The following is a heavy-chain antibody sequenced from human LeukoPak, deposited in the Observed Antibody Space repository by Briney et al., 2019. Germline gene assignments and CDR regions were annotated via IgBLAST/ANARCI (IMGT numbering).Heavy chain of an antibody. V-gene: IGHV4-38-2*02. CDR1: GYSISSGYY. CDR2: IYYSGST. D-gene: IGHD6-13*01. Sequence: PSETLSLTCTVSGYSISSGYYRGWIRQPPGKGLEWIGTIYYSGSTYYNPSLKSRVTISVDTSKNQFSLKLSSVTAADTAVYYCARDGGGISSWYRVPNNWFDPWGQGILVTVSS. CDR3: ARDGGGISSWYRVPNNWFDP. J-gene: IGHJ5*02.